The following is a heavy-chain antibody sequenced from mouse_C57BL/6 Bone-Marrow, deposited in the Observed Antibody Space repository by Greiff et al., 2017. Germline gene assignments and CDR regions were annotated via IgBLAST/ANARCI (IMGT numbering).Heavy chain of an antibody. J-gene: IGHJ2*01. Sequence: EVKLVESGGGLVQPGGSLKLSCAASGFTFSDYGMAWVRQAPRKGPEWVAFISNLAYSIYYADPVTGRFTISRENAKNTLYLDMSSLRSEDTAMYYCARYYYGSRGFDYWGQGTTLTVSS. CDR2: ISNLAYSI. V-gene: IGHV5-15*04. D-gene: IGHD1-1*01. CDR1: GFTFSDYG. CDR3: ARYYYGSRGFDY.